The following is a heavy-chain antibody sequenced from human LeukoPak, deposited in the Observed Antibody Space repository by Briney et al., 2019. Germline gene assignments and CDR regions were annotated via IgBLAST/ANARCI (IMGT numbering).Heavy chain of an antibody. D-gene: IGHD3-3*01. CDR1: GFTFSSYG. Sequence: PGRSLRLSCAASGFTFSSYGMHWIRQAPGKGLEWVAFIRYDGSNKYYADSVKGRFTISRDNSKNTLYLQMNSLRAEDTAVYYCAKDAGIGYYDFWSGYPVFDYWGQGTLVTVSS. J-gene: IGHJ4*02. CDR3: AKDAGIGYYDFWSGYPVFDY. CDR2: IRYDGSNK. V-gene: IGHV3-30*02.